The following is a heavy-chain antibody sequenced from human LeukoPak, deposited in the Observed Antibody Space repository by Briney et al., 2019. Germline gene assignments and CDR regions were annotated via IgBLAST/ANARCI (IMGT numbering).Heavy chain of an antibody. CDR3: TTVMGYYYDSSGYYPARGEDY. Sequence: PGRSLRLSCAASGFTFSSYAMHWVRQAPGKGLEWVGRIKSKTDGGTTDYAAPVKGRLTISRDDSKNTLYLQMNSLKTEDTAVYYCTTVMGYYYDSSGYYPARGEDYWGQGTLVTVSS. V-gene: IGHV3-15*01. D-gene: IGHD3-22*01. J-gene: IGHJ4*02. CDR1: GFTFSSYA. CDR2: IKSKTDGGTT.